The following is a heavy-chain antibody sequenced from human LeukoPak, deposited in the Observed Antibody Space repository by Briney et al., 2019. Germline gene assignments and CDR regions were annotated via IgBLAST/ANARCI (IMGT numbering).Heavy chain of an antibody. CDR1: GFPISNYW. D-gene: IGHD3-10*01. V-gene: IGHV3-7*04. CDR2: INQDGSVE. Sequence: PGGSLRLSCAASGFPISNYWMNWVRQAPGEGLEWVANINQDGSVEHCVDSVKGRFTISRDNARNSLYLQMNTLRAEDTAVYYCARDCCASGSHDYWGQGALVTVSS. CDR3: ARDCCASGSHDY. J-gene: IGHJ4*02.